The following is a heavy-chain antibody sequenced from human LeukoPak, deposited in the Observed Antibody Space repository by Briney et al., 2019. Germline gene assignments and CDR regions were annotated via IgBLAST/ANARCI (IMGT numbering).Heavy chain of an antibody. J-gene: IGHJ3*02. CDR1: GVSIRGYL. D-gene: IGHD3-16*01. CDR3: LRDLLTEGPGEAFDM. CDR2: VHFIGRS. Sequence: PSDTLSLPHTLSGVSIRGYLWSWIRHPAGKRLEWIVGVHFIGRSQYNPPLKSRVSMSVDRSENQFSLKMASLTCADTGVYYGLRDLLTEGPGEAFDMWGEGTMLSVSS. V-gene: IGHV4-4*07.